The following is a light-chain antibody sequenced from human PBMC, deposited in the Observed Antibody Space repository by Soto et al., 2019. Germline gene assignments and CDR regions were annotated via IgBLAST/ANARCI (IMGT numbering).Light chain of an antibody. CDR3: SSYTTSSSYV. V-gene: IGLV2-14*01. CDR1: SSDVGGYDY. Sequence: LTQPASVSGSPGQSITMSCTGTSSDVGGYDYVSWYQQHPGEVPKLIIFEVSSRPAWISNRFSASKSGNTASLTISGLQAEDEADYYCSSYTTSSSYVFGTGTKLTVL. CDR2: EVS. J-gene: IGLJ1*01.